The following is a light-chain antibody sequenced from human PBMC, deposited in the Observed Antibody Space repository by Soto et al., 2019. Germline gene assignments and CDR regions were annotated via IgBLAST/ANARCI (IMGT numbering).Light chain of an antibody. Sequence: QSVLTQPHSVSGSPGQSVTISCTGTSSDVGGYNYVSWYQQHPGKAPKVLIYDVTKRPSGVPDRFSGSKSGNTASLTISGLQAEDEADYYCCSYAGSYLWVFGGGTKLTVL. J-gene: IGLJ3*02. CDR3: CSYAGSYLWV. CDR1: SSDVGGYNY. CDR2: DVT. V-gene: IGLV2-11*01.